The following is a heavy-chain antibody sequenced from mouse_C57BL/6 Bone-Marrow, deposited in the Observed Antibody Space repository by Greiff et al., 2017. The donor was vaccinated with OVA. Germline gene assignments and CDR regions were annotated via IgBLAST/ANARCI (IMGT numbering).Heavy chain of an antibody. CDR3: VRLGRYAMDY. V-gene: IGHV1-39*01. CDR1: GYSFTDYN. D-gene: IGHD4-1*01. CDR2: INPNYGTT. J-gene: IGHJ4*01. Sequence: EVKVVESGPELVKPGASVKISCKASGYSFTDYNMNWVKQSHGQSLELIGVINPNYGTTSYNQKFKGKATLTVDQSSSTAYMQLNSLTSEDSAVYYCVRLGRYAMDYWGQGTSVTVSS.